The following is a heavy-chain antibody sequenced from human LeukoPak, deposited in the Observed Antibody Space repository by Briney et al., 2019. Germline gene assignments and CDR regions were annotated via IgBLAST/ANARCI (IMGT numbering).Heavy chain of an antibody. CDR2: IRSRSTTI. D-gene: IGHD4-23*01. J-gene: IGHJ4*02. CDR1: GFTFSSYE. V-gene: IGHV3-48*03. CDR3: ARDFGRWFFDY. Sequence: GGSLRLSCAASGFTFSSYEMIWVRQAPGKGLEWVAYIRSRSTTIYYADSVKGRFTISRDNAENSLYLQMNSLRAEDTAVYYCARDFGRWFFDYWGQGTLVTVSS.